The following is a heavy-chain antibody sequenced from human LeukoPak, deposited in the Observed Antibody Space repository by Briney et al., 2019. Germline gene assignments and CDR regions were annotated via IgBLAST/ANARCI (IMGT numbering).Heavy chain of an antibody. CDR3: ARHRSGWLQSSFDY. CDR1: GDSISSSSSY. D-gene: IGHD5-24*01. J-gene: IGHJ4*02. CDR2: IYYSGSN. V-gene: IGHV4-39*01. Sequence: SETLSLTCTFSGDSISSSSSYWGWIRQPPGKGLEWIGSIYYSGSNFDNPALKSRVTISVDTSKNQFSLKLSSVTAADTAVYYCARHRSGWLQSSFDYWGQGTLVTVSS.